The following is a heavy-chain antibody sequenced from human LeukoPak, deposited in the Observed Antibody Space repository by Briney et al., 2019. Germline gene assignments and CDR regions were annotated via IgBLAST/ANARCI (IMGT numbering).Heavy chain of an antibody. CDR2: ITGSAKTT. CDR3: TKEDRQLVCAY. CDR1: GFTFASHA. Sequence: GGSLRLSCEASGFTFASHAMGWVRQAPGKGLEWVSSITGSAKTTYYADSVKGRFTISRDNSRNSVDLQLTSLRAEDTATYYCTKEDRQLVCAYWGQGTLVTVSS. V-gene: IGHV3-23*01. J-gene: IGHJ4*02. D-gene: IGHD5-18*01.